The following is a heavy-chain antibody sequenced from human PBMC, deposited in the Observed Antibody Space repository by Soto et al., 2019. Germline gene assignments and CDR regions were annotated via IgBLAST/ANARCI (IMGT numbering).Heavy chain of an antibody. J-gene: IGHJ4*02. V-gene: IGHV4-61*03. CDR2: ISATGST. CDR3: ARDIRGYSRAFDY. CDR1: GDSVGSASYY. Sequence: SETLSLTCTVSGDSVGSASYYWTWIRQPPGEGLEWIGYISATGSTNYNPSLKSRLTISVDTSKNHFSLRLSSVTAADTAVYYCARDIRGYSRAFDYWGQGTLFTVSS. D-gene: IGHD5-18*01.